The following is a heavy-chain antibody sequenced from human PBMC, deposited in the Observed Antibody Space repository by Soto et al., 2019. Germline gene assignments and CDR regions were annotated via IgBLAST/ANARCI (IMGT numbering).Heavy chain of an antibody. CDR2: IYYSGST. J-gene: IGHJ5*02. Sequence: SETLSLTCTVSGGSISSYYWSWIRQPPGTGLEWIGYIYYSGSTNYNPSLTRRVTISVDTSKNQFSLKLSSVTAADTAVYYCARSSGWNPFDPWGQGTLVTVSS. CDR1: GGSISSYY. CDR3: ARSSGWNPFDP. V-gene: IGHV4-59*01. D-gene: IGHD1-1*01.